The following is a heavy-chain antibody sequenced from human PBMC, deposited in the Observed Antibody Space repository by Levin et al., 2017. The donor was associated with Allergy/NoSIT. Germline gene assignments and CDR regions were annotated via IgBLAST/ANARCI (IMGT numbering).Heavy chain of an antibody. CDR1: GFTFSSYA. V-gene: IGHV3-30*04. Sequence: PGGSLRLSCAASGFTFSSYAMHWVRQAPGKGLEWVAVISYDGSNKYYADSVKGRFTISRDNSKNTLYLQMNSLRAEDTAVYYCARGAVATFDYWGQGTLVTVSS. CDR2: ISYDGSNK. J-gene: IGHJ4*02. D-gene: IGHD2/OR15-2a*01. CDR3: ARGAVATFDY.